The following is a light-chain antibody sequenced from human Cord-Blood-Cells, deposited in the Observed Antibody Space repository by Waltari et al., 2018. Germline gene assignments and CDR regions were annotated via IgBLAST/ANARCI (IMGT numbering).Light chain of an antibody. CDR3: SSYTSSGTLV. J-gene: IGLJ3*02. CDR2: DVS. Sequence: QSALTQPASVSGSPGQSITISCTGTSSDVGGYNSVSWYQQHPGKAPKLMIYDVSHRPSGVSNRFSGSKSGNTASLTISGLQAEDEADYYCSSYTSSGTLVFGGGTKLTVL. CDR1: SSDVGGYNS. V-gene: IGLV2-14*01.